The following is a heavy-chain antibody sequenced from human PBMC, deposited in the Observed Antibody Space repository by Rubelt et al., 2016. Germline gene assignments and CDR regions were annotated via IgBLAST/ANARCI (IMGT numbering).Heavy chain of an antibody. V-gene: IGHV3-66*01. CDR2: IYSGGST. CDR3: ARDGGARGSRWFDP. Sequence: VQLQQWGAGLLKPSETLSLTCAVYGGSFSGYYWSWIRQPPGKGLEWVSVIYSGGSTYYADSVKGRFTISRDNSKNTLYLQMNSLRAEDTAVYYCARDGGARGSRWFDPWGQGTLVTVSS. J-gene: IGHJ5*02. CDR1: GGSFSGYY. D-gene: IGHD1-26*01.